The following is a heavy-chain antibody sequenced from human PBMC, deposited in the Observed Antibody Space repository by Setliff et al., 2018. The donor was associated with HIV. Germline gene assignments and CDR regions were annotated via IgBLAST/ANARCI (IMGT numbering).Heavy chain of an antibody. CDR1: GGSFSGHY. D-gene: IGHD3-10*01. V-gene: IGHV4-34*01. J-gene: IGHJ4*02. CDR2: INHIGGN. Sequence: SETLSLTCAVYGGSFSGHYWSWIRQPPGKGLEWIGGINHIGGNMNHNPSLKSRVTISVDTSKNQFSLKLSSVTAADTAVYYCAREGRRYYGSGSPYFDYWGQGTLVTVSS. CDR3: AREGRRYYGSGSPYFDY.